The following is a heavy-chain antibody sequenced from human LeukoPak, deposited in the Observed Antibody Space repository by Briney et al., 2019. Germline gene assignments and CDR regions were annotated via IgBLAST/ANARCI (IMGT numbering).Heavy chain of an antibody. D-gene: IGHD1-26*01. CDR3: ARHEYSGSYYGLSWFDP. J-gene: IGHJ5*02. Sequence: SETLSLTCTVSGGSISNYYWSWIRQSAGKGLEWIGRIYTSGSTTYDPSLKSRVSMSVDTSKNQFSLRLRSVTAADTAVYYCARHEYSGSYYGLSWFDPWGQGTLVTVSS. CDR1: GGSISNYY. V-gene: IGHV4-4*07. CDR2: IYTSGST.